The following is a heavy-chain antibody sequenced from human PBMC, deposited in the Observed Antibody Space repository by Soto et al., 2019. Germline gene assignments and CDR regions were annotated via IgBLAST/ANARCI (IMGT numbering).Heavy chain of an antibody. CDR2: IYYSGST. Sequence: PSEALFLTWSVSGGSISCYYWSWIRPPPGKGLEWIGYIYYSGSTNYNPSLKSRVTISVDTSKNQFSLKLSSVTAADTAVYYCARVGYYGSGGNWFDPWGQGTLVTVSS. CDR3: ARVGYYGSGGNWFDP. D-gene: IGHD3-10*01. J-gene: IGHJ5*02. V-gene: IGHV4-59*01. CDR1: GGSISCYY.